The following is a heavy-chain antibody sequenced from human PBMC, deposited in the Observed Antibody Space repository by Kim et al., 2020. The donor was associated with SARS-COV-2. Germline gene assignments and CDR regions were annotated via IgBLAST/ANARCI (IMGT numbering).Heavy chain of an antibody. CDR1: DFTFRNYA. CDR3: ARDVGSNSLDYFDY. J-gene: IGHJ4*01. CDR2: ITASGRDT. Sequence: GGSLRLSCEASDFTFRNYAMNWVRQAPGKGLEWVSAITASGRDTYYAGSVKGRFTISRDNSKNSLYLQLDSLRGGDMAIYYCARDVGSNSLDYFDYWG. D-gene: IGHD1-1*01. V-gene: IGHV3-23*01.